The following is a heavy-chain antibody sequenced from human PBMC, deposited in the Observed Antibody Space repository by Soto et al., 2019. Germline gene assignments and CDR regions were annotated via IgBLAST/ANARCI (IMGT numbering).Heavy chain of an antibody. CDR3: ARAHPYSYGAYYLDY. CDR1: GFTFSSYS. Sequence: PGGSLRLSCAASGFTFSSYSMNWVRQAPGKGLEWVSYISSSSSTIYYADSVKGRFTISRDNAKNSLYLQMNSLRDEDTAVYYCARAHPYSYGAYYLDYWGQGTPVTVSS. D-gene: IGHD5-18*01. V-gene: IGHV3-48*02. CDR2: ISSSSSTI. J-gene: IGHJ4*02.